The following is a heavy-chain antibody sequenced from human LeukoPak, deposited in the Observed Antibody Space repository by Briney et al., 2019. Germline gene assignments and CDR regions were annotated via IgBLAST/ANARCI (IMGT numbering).Heavy chain of an antibody. CDR2: IKQDGSEK. J-gene: IGHJ4*02. V-gene: IGHV3-7*01. CDR1: GFTFSDYY. Sequence: GGSLRLSCAASGFTFSDYYMSWIRQAPGMGLEWVANIKQDGSEKHYVDSVKGRFTISRDNAQNVLYLQMNNLRAEDTAVYYCARGSAEFDYWGQGTLVTVSS. CDR3: ARGSAEFDY.